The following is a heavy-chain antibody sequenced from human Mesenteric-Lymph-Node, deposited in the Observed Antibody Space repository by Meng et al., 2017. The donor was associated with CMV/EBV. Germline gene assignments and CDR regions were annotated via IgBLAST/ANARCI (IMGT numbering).Heavy chain of an antibody. D-gene: IGHD3-10*01. Sequence: GESLKISCAASGFTFSDYYMNWVRQAPGKGLQWVALIKEEESDIYYVDSVKGRFTISRDNARKSVYLQMNNLRAEDTALYYCARGRGDVWGQGTTVTVSS. CDR3: ARGRGDV. CDR2: IKEEESDI. V-gene: IGHV3-7*01. J-gene: IGHJ6*02. CDR1: GFTFSDYY.